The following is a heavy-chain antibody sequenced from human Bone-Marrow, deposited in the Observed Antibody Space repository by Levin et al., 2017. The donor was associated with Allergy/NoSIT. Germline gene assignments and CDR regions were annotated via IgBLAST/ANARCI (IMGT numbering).Heavy chain of an antibody. CDR3: ARGDSLGTRSPWFDP. Sequence: SQTLSLPCAVSGDSIRSGGYSWSWIRQPPGKGLECIGNIYHTGATYYNPSLKSRLTISIDRSKNQFSLKLSSVTAADTAVYYCARGDSLGTRSPWFDPWGQGTLVTVSS. J-gene: IGHJ5*02. D-gene: IGHD1-26*01. V-gene: IGHV4-30-2*01. CDR2: IYHTGAT. CDR1: GDSIRSGGYS.